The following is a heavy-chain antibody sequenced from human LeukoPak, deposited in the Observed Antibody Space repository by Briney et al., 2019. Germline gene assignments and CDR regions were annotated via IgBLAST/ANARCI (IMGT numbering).Heavy chain of an antibody. V-gene: IGHV4-4*09. CDR1: GGSISSYY. J-gene: IGHJ6*03. CDR3: ARSPGADSSGYYGPYYYYYMDV. Sequence: PSETLSLTCTVSGGSISSYYWSWIRQPPGKGLEWIGYIYTSGSTNYNPSLKSRVTISVDTSKNQFSLKLSSVTAADTAVYYCARSPGADSSGYYGPYYYYYMDVWGKGTTVTVSS. CDR2: IYTSGST. D-gene: IGHD3-22*01.